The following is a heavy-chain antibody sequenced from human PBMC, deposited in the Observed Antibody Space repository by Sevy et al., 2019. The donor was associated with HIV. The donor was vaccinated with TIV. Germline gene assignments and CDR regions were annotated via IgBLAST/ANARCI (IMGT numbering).Heavy chain of an antibody. V-gene: IGHV4-31*03. CDR1: GGSISSGGYY. Sequence: SETLSLTCTVSGGSISSGGYYWSWIRQHPGKGLEWIGYIYYSGCTYYNPSLKSRVTKSVDTSKNQCSLKLSSVTAADTAVYYCARGGKYYDFWSGYYDYHYYGMDVWGQGTTVTVSS. CDR3: ARGGKYYDFWSGYYDYHYYGMDV. J-gene: IGHJ6*02. D-gene: IGHD3-3*01. CDR2: IYYSGCT.